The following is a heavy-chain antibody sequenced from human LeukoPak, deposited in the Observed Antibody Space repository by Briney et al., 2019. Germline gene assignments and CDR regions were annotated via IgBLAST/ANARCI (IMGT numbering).Heavy chain of an antibody. V-gene: IGHV4-34*01. Sequence: SETLSLTCAVYGGSFSGYYWSWIRQPPGKGLEWIGEINHSGSTNYNPSLKSRVTISVDTSKNQFSLKLSSVTAADTAVYYCARGGCSGGSCYSLGYYYGMDVWGQGTTVTFS. CDR1: GGSFSGYY. D-gene: IGHD2-15*01. CDR3: ARGGCSGGSCYSLGYYYGMDV. J-gene: IGHJ6*02. CDR2: INHSGST.